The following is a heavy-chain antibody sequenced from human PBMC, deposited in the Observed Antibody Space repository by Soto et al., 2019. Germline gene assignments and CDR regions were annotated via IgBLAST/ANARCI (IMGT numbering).Heavy chain of an antibody. CDR3: AKDKAVAGGFDY. CDR2: ISGSGGST. D-gene: IGHD6-19*01. J-gene: IGHJ4*02. Sequence: EVQLLESGGGLVQPGGSLRLSCAASGFTFSSYAMSWVRQAPGKGLEWVSAISGSGGSTYYADSVKGRFTISRDNSKNTLYLQMNSPRAEDTAVYYCAKDKAVAGGFDYWGQGTLVTVSS. V-gene: IGHV3-23*01. CDR1: GFTFSSYA.